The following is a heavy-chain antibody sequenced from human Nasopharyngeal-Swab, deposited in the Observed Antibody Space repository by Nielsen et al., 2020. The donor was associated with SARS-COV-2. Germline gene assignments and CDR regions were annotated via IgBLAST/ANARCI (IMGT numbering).Heavy chain of an antibody. D-gene: IGHD1-26*01. Sequence: GESLKISCKGSGYRFTSYWIGWVRQMPGKGLEWMGIIYPGDSETRYSPSFQGQVTISADKSISTAYLQWSSLKASDTAVYYCAREGREWEPSYFDYWGQGTLVTVSS. V-gene: IGHV5-51*01. CDR3: AREGREWEPSYFDY. CDR2: IYPGDSET. J-gene: IGHJ4*02. CDR1: GYRFTSYW.